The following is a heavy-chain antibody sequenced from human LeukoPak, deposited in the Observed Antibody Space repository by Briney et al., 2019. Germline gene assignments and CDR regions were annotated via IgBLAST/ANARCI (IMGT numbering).Heavy chain of an antibody. D-gene: IGHD3-10*01. CDR1: VCTFDQYG. J-gene: IGHJ4*02. V-gene: IGHV3-20*04. CDR2: GNWDGENT. Sequence: GGCVSLSCIACVCTFDQYGLTWVRQVPGKGLEVISDGNWDGENTAYADSVQGRFTISRDNARNSLSLQMKSLRPDDTALYYCARDRGSAYYGGLALWGQGALVTVSA. CDR3: ARDRGSAYYGGLAL.